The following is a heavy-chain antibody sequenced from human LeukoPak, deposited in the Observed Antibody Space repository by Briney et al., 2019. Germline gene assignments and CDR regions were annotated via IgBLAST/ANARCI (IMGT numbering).Heavy chain of an antibody. J-gene: IGHJ4*02. CDR3: ASDFSGSYGTDY. V-gene: IGHV3-33*01. D-gene: IGHD1-26*01. CDR2: IWYDGSNK. Sequence: GGSLRLSCAASGFTFSSYGMHWVRQAPGKGLEWVAVIWYDGSNKYYADSVKGRFTISRDNSNNTLYLQMNSLRAEDTAVYYCASDFSGSYGTDYWGQGTLVTVSS. CDR1: GFTFSSYG.